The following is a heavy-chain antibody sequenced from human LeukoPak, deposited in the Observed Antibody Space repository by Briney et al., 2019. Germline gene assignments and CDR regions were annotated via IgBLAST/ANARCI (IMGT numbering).Heavy chain of an antibody. CDR2: IHHSGST. CDR1: GGSFSGYY. J-gene: IGHJ4*02. V-gene: IGHV4-34*01. Sequence: SQTLSLTCAVYGGSFSGYYWSWIRQPPGKGLEWIGEIHHSGSTNYNPSLKSRVTISADTSKNQFSLRLSSVTAADTAVYYCATCGGGIAAAGSLDYWGQGTLVTVSS. CDR3: ATCGGGIAAAGSLDY. D-gene: IGHD6-13*01.